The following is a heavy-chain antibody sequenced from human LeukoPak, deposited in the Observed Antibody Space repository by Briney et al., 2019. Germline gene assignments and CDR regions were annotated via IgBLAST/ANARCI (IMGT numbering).Heavy chain of an antibody. Sequence: GGSLRLSCAASGFTVSSNYMSWVRQAPGKGLEWVSVIYSGGSTYYADSVKGRFTISRDNSKNTLYLQMNSLRAEDTAVYYCAREGHSSSHDYWGQGTLVTVSS. CDR3: AREGHSSSHDY. D-gene: IGHD6-13*01. CDR2: IYSGGST. J-gene: IGHJ4*02. V-gene: IGHV3-53*01. CDR1: GFTVSSNY.